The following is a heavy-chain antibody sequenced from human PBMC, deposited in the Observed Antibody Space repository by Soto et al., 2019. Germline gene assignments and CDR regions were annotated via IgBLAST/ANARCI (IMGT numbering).Heavy chain of an antibody. J-gene: IGHJ3*02. V-gene: IGHV4-34*01. Sequence: SETLSLTCAVYGGSFSGYYWSWIRQPPGKGLEWIGEINHSGSTNYNPSLKSRVTISVDTSKNQFSLKLSSVTAADTAVYYCARTGSGSLDAFDIWGQGTMVTVSS. D-gene: IGHD1-26*01. CDR2: INHSGST. CDR1: GGSFSGYY. CDR3: ARTGSGSLDAFDI.